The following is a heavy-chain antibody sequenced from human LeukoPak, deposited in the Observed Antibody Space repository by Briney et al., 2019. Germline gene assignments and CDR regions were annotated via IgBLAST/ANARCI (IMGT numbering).Heavy chain of an antibody. CDR1: AYTFTGYF. CDR2: INPNSGGT. Sequence: ASVKVSCKASAYTFTGYFLHWVRQAPGQGLEWMGWINPNSGGTSYAQKFQGRVTMTRDTSISIAEMELSSLRPDNTVVYYCGRVETSTWDSFDSWGQGTLITVSS. V-gene: IGHV1-2*02. J-gene: IGHJ4*02. D-gene: IGHD6-13*01. CDR3: GRVETSTWDSFDS.